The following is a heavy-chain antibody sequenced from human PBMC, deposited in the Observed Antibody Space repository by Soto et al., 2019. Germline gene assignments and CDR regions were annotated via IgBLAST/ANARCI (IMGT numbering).Heavy chain of an antibody. D-gene: IGHD2-21*02. CDR3: VRGRFTAISTPIDH. Sequence: QVQLMQSGGEAKKPGASVKVSCKASGYAFNIYGITWVRQAPGQGLEWMGWISTYNGDTKYAQKFQGSVTMTTDTTSYTVYMELTSLRFDDTAVYYCVRGRFTAISTPIDHWGQGTLVTVS. J-gene: IGHJ4*02. CDR1: GYAFNIYG. CDR2: ISTYNGDT. V-gene: IGHV1-18*01.